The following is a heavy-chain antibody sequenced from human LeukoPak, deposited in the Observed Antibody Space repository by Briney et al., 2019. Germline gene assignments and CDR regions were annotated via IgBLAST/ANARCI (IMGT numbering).Heavy chain of an antibody. Sequence: PGGSLRLSCAASGFTFSNAWMSWVRQAPGKGLEWVGRIKSKTDGGTTDYAAPVKVRFTISRDDSKTTLYLQMTSLKTEDTAVYSCTTDRIVGALPPSPDFDYWGQGTLVTVSS. D-gene: IGHD1-26*01. CDR3: TTDRIVGALPPSPDFDY. CDR2: IKSKTDGGTT. V-gene: IGHV3-15*01. J-gene: IGHJ4*02. CDR1: GFTFSNAW.